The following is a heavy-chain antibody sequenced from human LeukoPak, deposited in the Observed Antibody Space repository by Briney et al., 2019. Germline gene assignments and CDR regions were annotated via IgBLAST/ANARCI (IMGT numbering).Heavy chain of an antibody. D-gene: IGHD3-10*01. CDR3: ARIIPYGSGTYYYDF. CDR1: GYTFTAYS. V-gene: IGHV1-18*01. CDR2: ISTHNLNT. Sequence: ASVKVSCKASGYTFTAYSLSWVRQAPGQGLEWMGWISTHNLNTKSAQKFQGRVTMTTDRSTTTAYMELSSLRSDDTALYYCARIIPYGSGTYYYDFWGQGTLVTVSS. J-gene: IGHJ4*02.